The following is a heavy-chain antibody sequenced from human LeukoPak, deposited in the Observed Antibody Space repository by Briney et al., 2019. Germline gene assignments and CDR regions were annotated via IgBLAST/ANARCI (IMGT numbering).Heavy chain of an antibody. CDR1: GFIFSRYE. CDR2: ITGSGTTT. D-gene: IGHD2-8*01. CDR3: VRVRWCEQSGDNLFVP. V-gene: IGHV3-48*03. Sequence: PGGSLRLSXAASGFIFSRYEMSWVRQAPGKGLEWLSYITGSGTTTQYADSVRGRFTISRDNANHLPYLQMSSLRADPPGCLYFVRVRWCEQSGDNLFVPWGRGTLVTVS. J-gene: IGHJ5*02.